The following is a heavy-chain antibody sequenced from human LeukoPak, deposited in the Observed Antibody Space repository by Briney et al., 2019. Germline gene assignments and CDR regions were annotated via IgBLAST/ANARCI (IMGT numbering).Heavy chain of an antibody. V-gene: IGHV1-2*04. J-gene: IGHJ5*02. CDR2: INPNSGGT. D-gene: IGHD6-13*01. CDR1: GYTFTGYY. CDR3: ARGGYSSSWSPNWFDP. Sequence: ASVKASCKASGYTFTGYYMHWVRQAPGQGLEWMGWINPNSGGTNYAQKFQGWVTMTRDTSISTAYMELSRLRSDDTAVYYCARGGYSSSWSPNWFDPWGQGTLVTVSS.